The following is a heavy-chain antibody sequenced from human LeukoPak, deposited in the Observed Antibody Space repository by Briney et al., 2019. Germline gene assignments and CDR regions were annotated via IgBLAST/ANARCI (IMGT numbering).Heavy chain of an antibody. CDR1: VGSISSYY. J-gene: IGHJ6*02. V-gene: IGHV4-4*07. Sequence: SETLSLTCTVSVGSISSYYWSWIRQPAGKGLEWIGRIYTSGSTNYNPSLKRRVTMSVDTSKNQFSLKLSSVTAADTAVYYCARDGYDSWSGYQPRYGMDVWGQGTTVTVSS. CDR3: ARDGYDSWSGYQPRYGMDV. D-gene: IGHD3-3*01. CDR2: IYTSGST.